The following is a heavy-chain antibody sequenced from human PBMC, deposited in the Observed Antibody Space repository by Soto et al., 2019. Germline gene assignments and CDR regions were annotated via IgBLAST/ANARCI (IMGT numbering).Heavy chain of an antibody. CDR3: PRRRWWKNVFGI. CDR1: GYIFTGYY. J-gene: IGHJ3*02. D-gene: IGHD2-15*01. CDR2: INPNRGVT. V-gene: IGHV1-2*02. Sequence: QVQLVQSGAEVKKPGASVKVSCKASGYIFTGYYIHWVRQAPGQGLEWMGWINPNRGVTNYARKFQGVVTRTMDTTISTAYMELNSLQSCDTALYCCPRRRWWKNVFGIWGEGTMVAVSS.